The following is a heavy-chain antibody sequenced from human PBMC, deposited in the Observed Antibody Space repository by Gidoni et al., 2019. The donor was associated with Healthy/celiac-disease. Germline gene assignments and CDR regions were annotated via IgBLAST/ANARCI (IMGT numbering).Heavy chain of an antibody. J-gene: IGHJ4*02. Sequence: YRSYGMYWVRQAPGKGLEWVAVISYDGSNKYYADSVKGRLTISRDESKNKLYLQMNSLRAEDTAVYYCATGGPASKMGLYFDSWGQGTLVTVSS. D-gene: IGHD2-2*01. CDR3: ATGGPASKMGLYFDS. V-gene: IGHV3-30*03. CDR2: ISYDGSNK. CDR1: YRSYG.